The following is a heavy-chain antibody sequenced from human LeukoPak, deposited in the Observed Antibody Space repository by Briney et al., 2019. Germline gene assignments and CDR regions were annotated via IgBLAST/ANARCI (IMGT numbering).Heavy chain of an antibody. J-gene: IGHJ4*02. D-gene: IGHD3-22*01. Sequence: SETLSLTCAVYGGSFSGYYWSWIRQPPGKGLEWIWEINHSGSTNYNPSLKSRVTISVDTSKNQFSLKLSSVTAADTAVYYCASRDYYDSSGYYGDYWGQGTLVTVSS. V-gene: IGHV4-34*01. CDR2: INHSGST. CDR3: ASRDYYDSSGYYGDY. CDR1: GGSFSGYY.